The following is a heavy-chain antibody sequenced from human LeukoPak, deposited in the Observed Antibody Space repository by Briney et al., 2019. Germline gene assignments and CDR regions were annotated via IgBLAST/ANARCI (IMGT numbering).Heavy chain of an antibody. V-gene: IGHV4-34*01. CDR2: INHSGST. CDR3: ARYYSNYLFDY. CDR1: GGSFSGYF. J-gene: IGHJ4*02. Sequence: SETLSLTCAVYGGSFSGYFWNWIRQPPGKGLAWIGEINHSGSTNYNPSLMSRVTISVDTSKNQFSLKLSSVTAADTAVYYCARYYSNYLFDYWGQGTMVTVSS. D-gene: IGHD4-11*01.